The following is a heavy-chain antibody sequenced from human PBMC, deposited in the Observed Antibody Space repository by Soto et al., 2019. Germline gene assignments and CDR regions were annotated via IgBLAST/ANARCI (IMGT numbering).Heavy chain of an antibody. CDR1: GFTFSSYG. V-gene: IGHV3-30*18. J-gene: IGHJ6*02. Sequence: GGSLRLSCAASGFTFSSYGMHWVRQAPGKGLEWVAVISYDGSNKYYADSVKGRFTISRDNSKNTLYLQMNSLGAEDTAVYYCAKAVSSSWSPDVWGQGTTVTVSS. D-gene: IGHD6-13*01. CDR3: AKAVSSSWSPDV. CDR2: ISYDGSNK.